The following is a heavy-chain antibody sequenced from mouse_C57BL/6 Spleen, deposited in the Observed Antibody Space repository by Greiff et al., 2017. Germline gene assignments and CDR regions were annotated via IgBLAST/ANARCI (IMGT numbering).Heavy chain of an antibody. CDR1: GSTFTSYW. J-gene: IGHJ4*01. D-gene: IGHD2-4*01. Sequence: QVQLQQPGTELVKPGASVKLSCKASGSTFTSYWMHWVKQRPGQGLEWIGNINPSNGGTNYNAKFKGKATLTVDKSSSTAYMQLSSLTSEDSAVYYCARYDYDRGGRDYYAMDDWGQGTSVTVSS. CDR3: ARYDYDRGGRDYYAMDD. CDR2: INPSNGGT. V-gene: IGHV1-53*01.